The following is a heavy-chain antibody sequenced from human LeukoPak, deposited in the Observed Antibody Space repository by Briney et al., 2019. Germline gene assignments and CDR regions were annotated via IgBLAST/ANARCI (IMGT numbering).Heavy chain of an antibody. V-gene: IGHV4-39*07. J-gene: IGHJ6*02. CDR2: IYDSGST. CDR1: GGSIRSSYYY. D-gene: IGHD4-11*01. CDR3: ARRTVTTYDYYGMDV. Sequence: TSETLSLTCTVSGGSIRSSYYYWGWIRQPPGKGLEWIGSIYDSGSTYYNPSLKSRVTISVDTSKNQFSLKLSSVTAADTAVYYCARRTVTTYDYYGMDVWGQGTTVTVSS.